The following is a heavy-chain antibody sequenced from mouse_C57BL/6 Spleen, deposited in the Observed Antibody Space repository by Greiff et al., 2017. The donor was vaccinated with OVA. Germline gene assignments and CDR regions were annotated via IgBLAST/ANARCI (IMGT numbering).Heavy chain of an antibody. CDR1: GFTFSSYA. CDR3: TRDYYGSSYVDWYFDV. J-gene: IGHJ1*03. D-gene: IGHD1-1*01. Sequence: EVQVVESGEGLVKPGGSLKLSCAASGFTFSSYAMSWVRQTPEKRLEWVAYISSGGDYIYYADTVKGRFTISRDNARNTLYLQMSSLKSEDTAMYYCTRDYYGSSYVDWYFDVWGTGTTVTVSS. V-gene: IGHV5-9-1*02. CDR2: ISSGGDYI.